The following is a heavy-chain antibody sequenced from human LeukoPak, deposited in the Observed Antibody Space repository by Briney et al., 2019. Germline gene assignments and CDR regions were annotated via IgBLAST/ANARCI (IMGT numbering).Heavy chain of an antibody. CDR2: ISYDGSNK. Sequence: GGSLRLSCAASGFTFSSYAMHWVRQAPGEGLEWVAVISYDGSNKYYADSVKGRFTISRDNSKNTLYLQMNSLRAEDTAVYYCARDAESYSHDYWGQGTLVTVSS. D-gene: IGHD3-10*01. V-gene: IGHV3-30*14. CDR1: GFTFSSYA. CDR3: ARDAESYSHDY. J-gene: IGHJ4*02.